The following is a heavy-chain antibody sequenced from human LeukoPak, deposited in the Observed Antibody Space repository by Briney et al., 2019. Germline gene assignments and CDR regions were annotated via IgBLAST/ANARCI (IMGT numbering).Heavy chain of an antibody. V-gene: IGHV1-18*01. CDR3: ARDAFDP. Sequence: ASVKVSCKASGYAVTSCGVGWVRRAPGQGLEWMGWISAYNGNTNCAQKLQGRVTMTTDTSTSTAYMELRSLRSDDTAVYYCARDAFDPWGQGTLVTVSS. CDR2: ISAYNGNT. CDR1: GYAVTSCG. J-gene: IGHJ5*02.